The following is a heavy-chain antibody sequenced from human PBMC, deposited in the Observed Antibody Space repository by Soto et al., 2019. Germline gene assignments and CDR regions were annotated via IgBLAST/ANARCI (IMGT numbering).Heavy chain of an antibody. CDR2: ISAYNGNT. CDR1: GYTFTSYG. Sequence: QVQLVQSGAEVKKPGASVKVSCKASGYTFTSYGISWVRQAPGQGLEWMGWISAYNGNTNYAQKLQGRVTMTTDTSTSTAYMELRSLRSDDTAVYYCASEGDTHDYGEPSLPLDIWGQGTMVTVSS. V-gene: IGHV1-18*01. CDR3: ASEGDTHDYGEPSLPLDI. D-gene: IGHD4-17*01. J-gene: IGHJ3*02.